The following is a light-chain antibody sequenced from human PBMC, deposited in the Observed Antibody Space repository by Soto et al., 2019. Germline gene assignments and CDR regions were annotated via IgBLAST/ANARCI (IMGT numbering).Light chain of an antibody. CDR2: KAS. Sequence: DIQLTQSPSSLSASVGDRVTITCRASQAVGNYFAWYQQKPGKAPNLLIYKASSLESGVPSRFSGSGSETEFTLTISGLQPGDSATYYCQQYNSYSQTFGQGTKVDIK. J-gene: IGKJ1*01. V-gene: IGKV1-5*03. CDR3: QQYNSYSQT. CDR1: QAVGNY.